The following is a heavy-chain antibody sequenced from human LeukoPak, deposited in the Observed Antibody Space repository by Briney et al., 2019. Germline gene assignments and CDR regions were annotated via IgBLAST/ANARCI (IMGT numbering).Heavy chain of an antibody. CDR3: ARGIESYGDYGY. V-gene: IGHV4-4*07. J-gene: IGHJ4*02. CDR1: GGSISGDY. CDR2: IYTSGGT. Sequence: KTSETLSLTCTVSGGSISGDYWSWIRQPAGKGLEWIGRIYTSGGTNYNPSLKSRVTMSVDTSKNQFSLKLSSLTAADTAIYYCARGIESYGDYGYWGQGILVTVSS. D-gene: IGHD4-17*01.